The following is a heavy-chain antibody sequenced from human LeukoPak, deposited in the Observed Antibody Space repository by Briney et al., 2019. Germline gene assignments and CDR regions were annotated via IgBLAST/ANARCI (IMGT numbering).Heavy chain of an antibody. V-gene: IGHV3-33*01. CDR3: VREQYGDDDAFDI. D-gene: IGHD4-17*01. J-gene: IGHJ3*02. CDR2: IWYDGSNK. CDR1: GFTFGSYG. Sequence: GRSLRLSCAASGFTFGSYGMHWVRQAPGKGLEWVGVIWYDGSNKYYADSVKGRFTISRDNSKNRLSLQMNSLRAEDTAVYYCVREQYGDDDAFDIWGQGTMVTVSS.